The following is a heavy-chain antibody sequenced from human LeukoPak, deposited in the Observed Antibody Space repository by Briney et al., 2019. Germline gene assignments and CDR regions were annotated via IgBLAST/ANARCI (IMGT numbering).Heavy chain of an antibody. CDR1: GYTFSSYD. CDR3: ARDRVGVGGNGWEN. D-gene: IGHD6-19*01. CDR2: MNPNSGNT. Sequence: ASVKVSCKASGYTFSSYDIDWVRQATGQGLEWMGWMNPNSGNTGYVQKFQGRVIMTRDTSISTAYMELSSLTSEDTAVYFCARDRVGVGGNGWENWGQGTLVTVSS. J-gene: IGHJ4*02. V-gene: IGHV1-8*01.